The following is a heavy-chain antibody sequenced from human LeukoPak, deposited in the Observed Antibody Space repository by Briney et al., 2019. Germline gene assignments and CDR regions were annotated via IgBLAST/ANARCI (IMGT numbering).Heavy chain of an antibody. J-gene: IGHJ4*02. CDR2: IYPDDSDT. Sequence: GESLKISCQGSGYSFSTYWIGWVRQMPGKGLEWMGIIYPDDSDTRYSPSFQGQVTISVDKSINTAYLQWSSLKASDTAMYYCARPGSPGSIVLDYWGQGTLLTVSS. CDR1: GYSFSTYW. CDR3: ARPGSPGSIVLDY. V-gene: IGHV5-51*01. D-gene: IGHD2-15*01.